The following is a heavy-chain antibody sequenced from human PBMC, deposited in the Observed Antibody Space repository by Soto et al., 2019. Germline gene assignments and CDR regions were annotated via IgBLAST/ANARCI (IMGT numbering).Heavy chain of an antibody. D-gene: IGHD3-3*01. V-gene: IGHV4-59*01. J-gene: IGHJ4*02. Sequence: TSETLSLTCTVSGGSISGSYWSWVRQPPGRGLELIGYMFYSGSTNYNPSLKSRVTISVDTSKNQFSLKLNSVTAADTAMYYCAKEDDFWSGYLAYWGQGILVT. CDR2: MFYSGST. CDR3: AKEDDFWSGYLAY. CDR1: GGSISGSY.